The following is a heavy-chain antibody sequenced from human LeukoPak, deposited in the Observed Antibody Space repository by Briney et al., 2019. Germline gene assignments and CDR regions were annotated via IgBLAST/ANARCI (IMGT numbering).Heavy chain of an antibody. D-gene: IGHD3-10*01. CDR3: ARTYGCYYYYYMDV. CDR2: INHSGST. V-gene: IGHV4-34*01. J-gene: IGHJ6*03. CDR1: GGSFSGYY. Sequence: SETLSLTCAVYGGSFSGYYWSWIRQPPGKGLEWIGEINHSGSTNYNPSLKGRVTISVDTSKNQFSLKLSSVTAADTAVYYCARTYGCYYYYYMDVWGKGTTVTVSS.